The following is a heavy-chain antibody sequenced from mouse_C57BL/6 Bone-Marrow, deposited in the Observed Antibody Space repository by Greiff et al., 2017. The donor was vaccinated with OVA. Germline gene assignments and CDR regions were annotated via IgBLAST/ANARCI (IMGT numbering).Heavy chain of an antibody. CDR2: ISSGGDYI. V-gene: IGHV5S21*01. Sequence: EVKLVESGEGLVKPGGSLKLSCAASGFTFSSYAMSWVRQTPEKRLEWVAYISSGGDYIYYADTVKGRFTISRDNARNTLYLQMSRLKSEDTAMYYCTRRGPSLYYYGSSWDWYFDVWGTGTTVTVSS. CDR1: GFTFSSYA. D-gene: IGHD1-1*01. J-gene: IGHJ1*03. CDR3: TRRGPSLYYYGSSWDWYFDV.